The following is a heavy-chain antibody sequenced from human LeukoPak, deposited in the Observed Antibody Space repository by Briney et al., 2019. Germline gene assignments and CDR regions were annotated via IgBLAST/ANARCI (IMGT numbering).Heavy chain of an antibody. D-gene: IGHD2-2*01. V-gene: IGHV1-18*01. J-gene: IGHJ5*02. Sequence: ASVKVSCKASGYTFTSYGISWVRQAPGQGLEWMGWISAYNGNTNYAQKLQGRVTMTTDTSTSTAYMELRSPRSDDTAVYYCARGPDCSSTSCYESVWFDPWGQGTLVTVSS. CDR3: ARGPDCSSTSCYESVWFDP. CDR1: GYTFTSYG. CDR2: ISAYNGNT.